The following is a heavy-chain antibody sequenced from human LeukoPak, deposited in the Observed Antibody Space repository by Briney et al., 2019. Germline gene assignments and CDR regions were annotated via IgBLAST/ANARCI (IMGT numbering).Heavy chain of an antibody. CDR3: ARDRIGTTCYDY. Sequence: SETLSLTCTVSGGSISSYYWSWIRQPPGKGLEWIGYIYYSGSTNYNPSLQSRVTISVDTPKNQFSLKLSSVTAADTAVYYCARDRIGTTCYDYWGQGTLVTVSS. J-gene: IGHJ4*02. CDR1: GGSISSYY. CDR2: IYYSGST. V-gene: IGHV4-59*01. D-gene: IGHD2-2*01.